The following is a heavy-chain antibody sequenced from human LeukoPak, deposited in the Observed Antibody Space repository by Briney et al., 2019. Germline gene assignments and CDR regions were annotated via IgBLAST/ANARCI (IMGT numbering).Heavy chain of an antibody. V-gene: IGHV3-23*01. CDR1: GFTFSNYA. CDR3: AKHYYDSSGTPRYFDY. D-gene: IGHD3-22*01. J-gene: IGHJ4*02. CDR2: IGGTNGRT. Sequence: GGSLRLSCAASGFTFSNYAMSWVRQAPGEGLEWVSAIGGTNGRTYYADSVKGRFTISRDNSKNTLYLQMNSLRDEDTAVYYCAKHYYDSSGTPRYFDYWGQGTLVTVSS.